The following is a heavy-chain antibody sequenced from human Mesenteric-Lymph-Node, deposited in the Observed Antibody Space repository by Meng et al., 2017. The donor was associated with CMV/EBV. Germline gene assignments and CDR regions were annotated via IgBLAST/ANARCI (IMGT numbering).Heavy chain of an antibody. D-gene: IGHD2-2*02. CDR3: ARLPRARYCSSTSCYTQNLYYYYYGMDV. Sequence: GESLKISCAASGFTFSDYYMSWVRQAPGKGLEWVSFISSSSYIEYADSVKGRFTISRDNAKNSLYLQMNSLRAEDTAVYYCARLPRARYCSSTSCYTQNLYYYYYGMDVWGQGTTVTVSS. CDR2: ISSSSYI. J-gene: IGHJ6*02. CDR1: GFTFSDYY. V-gene: IGHV3-69-1*01.